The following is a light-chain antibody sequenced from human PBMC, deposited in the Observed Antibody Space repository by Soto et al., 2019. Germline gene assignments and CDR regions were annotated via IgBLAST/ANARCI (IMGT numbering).Light chain of an antibody. CDR1: QSVTSTY. J-gene: IGKJ4*01. Sequence: EIVLTQSPGTLSLSPGERATLSCRASQSVTSTYLAWYQQKPGQAPRLLIYGASNRATGIPDRFTGSGSGTNFTLNNSRLETEDFAVYYCQQYGGSPLTFGGGTTVDIK. CDR2: GAS. CDR3: QQYGGSPLT. V-gene: IGKV3-20*01.